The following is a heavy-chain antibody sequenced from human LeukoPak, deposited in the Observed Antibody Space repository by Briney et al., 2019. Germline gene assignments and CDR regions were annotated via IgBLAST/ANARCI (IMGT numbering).Heavy chain of an antibody. CDR2: IYYSGST. Sequence: SETLSLTCTVSGGSISSSSYYWGWIRQPPGKGLEWIGSIYYSGSTYYNPSLKSRVTISVDTSKNQFSLKLSSVTAADTAVYYCARDAGALRTYYYDSSGYPGDYWGQGTLVTVSS. CDR3: ARDAGALRTYYYDSSGYPGDY. J-gene: IGHJ4*02. V-gene: IGHV4-39*02. D-gene: IGHD3-22*01. CDR1: GGSISSSSYY.